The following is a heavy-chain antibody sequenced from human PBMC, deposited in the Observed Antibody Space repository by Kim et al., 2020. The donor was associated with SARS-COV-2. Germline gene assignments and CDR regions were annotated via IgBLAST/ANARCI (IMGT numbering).Heavy chain of an antibody. J-gene: IGHJ4*02. CDR3: AKDWDSSRSFDY. CDR1: GFTFDDYA. D-gene: IGHD3-22*01. Sequence: GGSLRLSCAASGFTFDDYAMHWVRQAPGKGLEWVSGISWNSGSIGYADSVKGRFTISRDNAKNSLYLQMNSLRAEDTALYYCAKDWDSSRSFDYWGQGTLVTVSS. CDR2: ISWNSGSI. V-gene: IGHV3-9*01.